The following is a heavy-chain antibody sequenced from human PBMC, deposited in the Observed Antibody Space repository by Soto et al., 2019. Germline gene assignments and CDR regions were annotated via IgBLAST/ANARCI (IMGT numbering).Heavy chain of an antibody. CDR1: GFTVSSDS. V-gene: IGHV3-53*02. CDR3: VRHYSAMGV. Sequence: EVQLVETGGDLIQPGGSLRLSCAASGFTVSSDSMTWVRQAPGKGLEWISIIYSDNNTDYADSVKGRFSISRDTSKNILYLQMNSLRAEDTAEYYCVRHYSAMGVWGQGTTVTVSS. J-gene: IGHJ6*02. CDR2: IYSDNNT.